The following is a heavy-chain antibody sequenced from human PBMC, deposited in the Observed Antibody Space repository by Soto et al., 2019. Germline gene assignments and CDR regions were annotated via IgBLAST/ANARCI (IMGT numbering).Heavy chain of an antibody. J-gene: IGHJ4*02. Sequence: QVQLVESGGGVVQPGRSLRLSCAASGFTFSSYGMHWVRQAPGKGLEWVAVISSEGSTKYYADTVKGRFTISRDKSKNTVYLQMNSLRAEDTAVYYCAKDELYGGNSYLFAYWGQGTLVTVSS. CDR2: ISSEGSTK. CDR3: AKDELYGGNSYLFAY. D-gene: IGHD2-15*01. V-gene: IGHV3-30*18. CDR1: GFTFSSYG.